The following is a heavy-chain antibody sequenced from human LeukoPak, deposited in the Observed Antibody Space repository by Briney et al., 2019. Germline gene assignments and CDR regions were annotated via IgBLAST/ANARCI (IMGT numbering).Heavy chain of an antibody. CDR3: ARTTEAHSWRTRYYDYYMDV. CDR2: IYYSGST. Sequence: SETLSLTCTVSGGSISSYYWSWIRQPPGKGLEWIGYIYYSGSTNYNPSLKSRVTISVDTSKNQFSLRLSSVTAADTAVYYCARTTEAHSWRTRYYDYYMDVWGKGTTVTVSS. V-gene: IGHV4-59*01. D-gene: IGHD6-13*01. J-gene: IGHJ6*03. CDR1: GGSISSYY.